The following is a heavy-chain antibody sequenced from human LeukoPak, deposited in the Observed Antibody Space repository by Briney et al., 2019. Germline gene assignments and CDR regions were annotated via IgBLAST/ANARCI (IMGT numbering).Heavy chain of an antibody. CDR2: IYYSGST. J-gene: IGHJ4*02. D-gene: IGHD6-19*01. CDR1: GGSISSSSYY. CDR3: ARIDQWLVPFDY. Sequence: SETLSLTCSVSGGSISSSSYYWGWLRQPPGKGLEWIGSIYYSGSTYYNPSLKSRVTISVDTSKNQFSLKLSSVTAADTAVYYCARIDQWLVPFDYWGQGTLVTVSS. V-gene: IGHV4-39*07.